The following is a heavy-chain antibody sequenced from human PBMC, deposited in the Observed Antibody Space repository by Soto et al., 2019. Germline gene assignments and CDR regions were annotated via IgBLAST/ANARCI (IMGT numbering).Heavy chain of an antibody. CDR1: GFTFSGFG. CDR2: ICYDGSDK. V-gene: IGHV3-33*01. Sequence: PGGSLRLSCAASGFTFSGFGMHWVRQAPGKGLEWVAIICYDGSDKYYADSVKGRFTISRENSKNSLYLQMNSLRAEGTAVYYCTREESIIIPAVADFWGQGSLATVYS. J-gene: IGHJ4*02. D-gene: IGHD6-19*01. CDR3: TREESIIIPAVADF.